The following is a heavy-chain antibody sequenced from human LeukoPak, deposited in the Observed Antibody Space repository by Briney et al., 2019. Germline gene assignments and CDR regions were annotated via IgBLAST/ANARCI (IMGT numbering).Heavy chain of an antibody. CDR3: ARDLGGSYSSETWFDP. J-gene: IGHJ5*02. V-gene: IGHV4-34*01. CDR1: GGSFSGYY. CDR2: INHSGST. Sequence: SETLSLTCAVYGGSFSGYYWSWIRQPPGKGLEWIGEINHSGSTNYNPSLKSRVTISVDTSKNQFSLRLSSVTAADTAVYYCARDLGGSYSSETWFDPWGQGTLVTVSS. D-gene: IGHD1-26*01.